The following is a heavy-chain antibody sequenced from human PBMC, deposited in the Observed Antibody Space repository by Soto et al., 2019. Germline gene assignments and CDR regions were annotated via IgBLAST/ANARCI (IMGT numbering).Heavy chain of an antibody. J-gene: IGHJ6*02. CDR3: AKDILSRVGRPPRYSSSWSIYYYFYGMDV. V-gene: IGHV3-9*01. CDR2: ISWNSVSI. D-gene: IGHD6-13*01. Sequence: PGGSLRLSCAASGFTFDAYAMHWVRQAPAKGLERVSGISWNSVSIGYADSVKGRFTISRDNAKNSLYLQINSLRAEDTALYYCAKDILSRVGRPPRYSSSWSIYYYFYGMDVWGQETRVTVSS. CDR1: GFTFDAYA.